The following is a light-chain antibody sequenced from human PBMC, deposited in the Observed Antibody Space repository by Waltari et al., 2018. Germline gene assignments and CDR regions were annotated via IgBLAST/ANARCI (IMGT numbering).Light chain of an antibody. Sequence: SYELTQPPSVSVSPGQTARITCSGDALPRQYAFWYQQKPCQAPILIIYKDTERPSGIPERFSGSSSETTVTFTISGVQAEDEADLYCQSSDHTASFWVFGGGTRLTVL. V-gene: IGLV3-25*03. J-gene: IGLJ3*02. CDR1: ALPRQY. CDR3: QSSDHTASFWV. CDR2: KDT.